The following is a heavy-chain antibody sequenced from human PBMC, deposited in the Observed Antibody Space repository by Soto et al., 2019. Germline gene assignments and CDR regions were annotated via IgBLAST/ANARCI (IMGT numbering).Heavy chain of an antibody. Sequence: QVQLVDSGGGVVQPGRSLRLSCAASGFAFSGYGMHWVRQAPGKGLEWVALISYDGSDTYYADSVKGRCTISSDNSKNTLYVQMNSMRAEDTAVYYCAKNDMGGSYDSWGQGTLVTVSS. CDR1: GFAFSGYG. CDR2: ISYDGSDT. D-gene: IGHD1-26*01. CDR3: AKNDMGGSYDS. J-gene: IGHJ5*01. V-gene: IGHV3-30*18.